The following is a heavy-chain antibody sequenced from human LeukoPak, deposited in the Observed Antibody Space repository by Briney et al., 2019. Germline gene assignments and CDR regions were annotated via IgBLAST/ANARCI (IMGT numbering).Heavy chain of an antibody. CDR1: GFTFSSYS. CDR2: ISSSSSTI. CDR3: AKVGSISAAGTTDY. J-gene: IGHJ4*02. Sequence: PGGSLRLSCAASGFTFSSYSMNWVRQAPGKGLEWVSYISSSSSTIYYADSVKGRFTISRDNAKNSLYLQMNSLRAEDTAVYYCAKVGSISAAGTTDYWGQGTLVTVSS. D-gene: IGHD6-13*01. V-gene: IGHV3-48*04.